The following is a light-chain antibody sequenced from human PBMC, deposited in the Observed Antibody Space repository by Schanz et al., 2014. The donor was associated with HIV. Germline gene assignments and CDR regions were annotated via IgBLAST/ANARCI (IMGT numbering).Light chain of an antibody. Sequence: DIQMTQSPSILAASVGDRVIITCRASQSINSWLAWYQQKPGKAPNLLIYKASTLESGVPSRFSGSGSGTYFTLTISSLQPEDFATYYCQQYYSFPWTFGHGTKVAIK. CDR3: QQYYSFPWT. V-gene: IGKV1-5*03. CDR2: KAS. CDR1: QSINSW. J-gene: IGKJ1*01.